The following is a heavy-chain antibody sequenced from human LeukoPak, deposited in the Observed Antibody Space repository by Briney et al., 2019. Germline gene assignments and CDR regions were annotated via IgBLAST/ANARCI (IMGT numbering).Heavy chain of an antibody. CDR3: GKECSSTTCYP. CDR1: GFTFNNAW. D-gene: IGHD2-2*01. Sequence: GGSLRLSCAASGFTFNNAWMTWVRQAPGKGLEWVGRIRGKTDGETTDYAAPVQGRFTISRDNTKNTLHLQMNSLRAEDTAIYYCGKECSSTTCYPWGQGTQVTVSS. CDR2: IRGKTDGETT. J-gene: IGHJ4*02. V-gene: IGHV3-15*01.